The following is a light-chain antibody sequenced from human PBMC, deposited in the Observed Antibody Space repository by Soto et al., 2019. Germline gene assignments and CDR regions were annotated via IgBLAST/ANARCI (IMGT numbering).Light chain of an antibody. CDR2: WND. CDR1: SSNIGSRY. Sequence: QSVLTKPPSASGTPGQRVNISCSGSSSNIGSRYVYWYQVVPGTAPKLLIYWNDQRPSVVPDRFSGSKSGTSASLAISGLRSEDEADYYCGAWDDRLSGYFFGSGTKLTVL. V-gene: IGLV1-47*01. CDR3: GAWDDRLSGYF. J-gene: IGLJ1*01.